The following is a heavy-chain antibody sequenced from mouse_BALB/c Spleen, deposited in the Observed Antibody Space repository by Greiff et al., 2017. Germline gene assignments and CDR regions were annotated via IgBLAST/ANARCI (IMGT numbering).Heavy chain of an antibody. J-gene: IGHJ2*01. Sequence: VQGVESGPGLVAPSQSLSITCTVSGFSLTSYGVHWVRQPPGKGLEWLGMIWGGGSTDYNSALKSRLSISKDNSKSQVFLKMNSLQTDDTAMYYCARKELTLYYFDYWGQGTTLTVSS. D-gene: IGHD4-1*01. CDR2: IWGGGST. CDR3: ARKELTLYYFDY. CDR1: GFSLTSYG. V-gene: IGHV2-6-4*01.